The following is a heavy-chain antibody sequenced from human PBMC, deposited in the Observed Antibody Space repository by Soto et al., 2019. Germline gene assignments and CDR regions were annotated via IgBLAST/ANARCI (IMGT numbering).Heavy chain of an antibody. CDR1: GYRFTSYL. CDR3: ARESVVVAAKVYYGMDV. Sequence: PGESLKISCTGSGYRFTSYLIGWVRQMPGKGLEWMGIIYPGDSDTRYSPSFQGQVTISADKSISTAYLQMNSLRDEDTAVYYCARESVVVAAKVYYGMDVWGQGTTVTVSS. V-gene: IGHV5-51*01. D-gene: IGHD2-15*01. CDR2: IYPGDSDT. J-gene: IGHJ6*02.